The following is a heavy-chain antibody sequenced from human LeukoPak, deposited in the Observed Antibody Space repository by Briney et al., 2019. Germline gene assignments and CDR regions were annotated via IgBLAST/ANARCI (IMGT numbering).Heavy chain of an antibody. Sequence: ASVKVSCKASGYTFTGYYLHWVRQAPGQGLEWMGWINPDSGDTNYAQKFQGRVTMTRDTSISTAYMELSRLRSDDTAVYYCARDLDILTGYPNWFDPWGQGTLVTVSS. CDR1: GYTFTGYY. CDR3: ARDLDILTGYPNWFDP. J-gene: IGHJ5*02. D-gene: IGHD3-9*01. CDR2: INPDSGDT. V-gene: IGHV1-2*02.